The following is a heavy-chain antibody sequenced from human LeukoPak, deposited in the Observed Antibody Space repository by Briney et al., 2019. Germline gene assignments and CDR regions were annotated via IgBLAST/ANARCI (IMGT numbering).Heavy chain of an antibody. Sequence: ASVKVSCKASGYTFIDYYMHWVRQAPGQGLEWMGWINPNSGGTDYAQKFQGRVTMTRDTSIDTAYMELSRLTSDDTAVYYCARDRITDCSTTSCTIANWFDSWGQGTLVTVSS. CDR3: ARDRITDCSTTSCTIANWFDS. J-gene: IGHJ5*01. CDR1: GYTFIDYY. CDR2: INPNSGGT. V-gene: IGHV1-2*02. D-gene: IGHD2-2*01.